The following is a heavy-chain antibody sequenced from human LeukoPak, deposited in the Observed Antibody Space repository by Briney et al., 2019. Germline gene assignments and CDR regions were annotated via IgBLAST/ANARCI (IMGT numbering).Heavy chain of an antibody. CDR2: ISAYNGNT. Sequence: ASVKVSCKASGYTFTGYYMHWVRQAPGQGLEWMGWISAYNGNTNYAQKLQGRVTMTTDTSTSTAYMELRSLRSDDTAVYYCARDDPSDYGDYYEYFQHWGQGTLVTVSS. J-gene: IGHJ1*01. CDR3: ARDDPSDYGDYYEYFQH. CDR1: GYTFTGYY. D-gene: IGHD4-17*01. V-gene: IGHV1-18*04.